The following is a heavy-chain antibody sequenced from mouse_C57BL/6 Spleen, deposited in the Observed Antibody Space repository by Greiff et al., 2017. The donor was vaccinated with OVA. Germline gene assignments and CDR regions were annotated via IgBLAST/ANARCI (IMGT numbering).Heavy chain of an antibody. CDR1: GYTFTSYG. Sequence: VHLVESGAELARPGASVKLSCKASGYTFTSYGISWVKQRTGQGLEWIGEIYPRSGNTYYNEKFKGKATLTADKSSSTAYMELRSLTSEDSAVYFCARGEGGLDYWGQGTTLTVSS. CDR2: IYPRSGNT. D-gene: IGHD3-3*01. J-gene: IGHJ2*01. V-gene: IGHV1-81*01. CDR3: ARGEGGLDY.